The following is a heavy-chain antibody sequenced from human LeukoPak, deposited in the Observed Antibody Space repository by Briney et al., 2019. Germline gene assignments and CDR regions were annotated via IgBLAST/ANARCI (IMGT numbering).Heavy chain of an antibody. V-gene: IGHV3-23*01. CDR3: ARGPPTNYYDSSGPSRGAFDI. D-gene: IGHD3-22*01. Sequence: PGGSLRLSCAASGFTCSNYAMSWVRQAPGKGLEWVSVISGSSGTTYYADSVQGRFTISTDNSKNTLYLQMNSLRAEDTAVYYCARGPPTNYYDSSGPSRGAFDIWGQGTMVTVSS. J-gene: IGHJ3*02. CDR2: ISGSSGTT. CDR1: GFTCSNYA.